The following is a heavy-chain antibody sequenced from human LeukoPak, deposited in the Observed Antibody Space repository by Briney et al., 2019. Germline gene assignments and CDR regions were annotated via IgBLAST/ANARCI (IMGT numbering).Heavy chain of an antibody. D-gene: IGHD3-16*01. CDR3: ARGRVGEDY. J-gene: IGHJ4*02. Sequence: ASVKVSCKASRYTFTGYYMHWVRQAPGQGLEWMGWVSPTSGNTDYARKFQGRVTMTTDTSISTSYMELSSLTSEDTAIYYCARGRVGEDYWGQGTLVTVSS. CDR2: VSPTSGNT. CDR1: RYTFTGYY. V-gene: IGHV1-8*02.